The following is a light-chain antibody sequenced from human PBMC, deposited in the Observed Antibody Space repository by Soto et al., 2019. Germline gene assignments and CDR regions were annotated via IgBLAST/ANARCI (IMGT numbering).Light chain of an antibody. CDR3: QQYNSYRMT. CDR2: KAS. Sequence: DIQMTQSPSTLSASVGDRVTITCRASQSISSWLAWYQQKPGKDPKLLIYKASSLESGVPSRFSGSGSGTEFTLTISILQPDDFATYYCQQYNSYRMTFGQGTKVAIK. V-gene: IGKV1-5*03. J-gene: IGKJ1*01. CDR1: QSISSW.